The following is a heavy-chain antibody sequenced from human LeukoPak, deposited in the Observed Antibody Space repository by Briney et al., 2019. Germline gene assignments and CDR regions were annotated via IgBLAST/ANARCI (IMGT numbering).Heavy chain of an antibody. CDR3: ARGVLRGSTSSYFDY. D-gene: IGHD2-2*01. CDR2: ISYDGSNK. V-gene: IGHV3-30-3*01. J-gene: IGHJ4*02. CDR1: GFTFSSYA. Sequence: GGSLRLSCAASGFTFSSYAMHWVRQAPGKGLEWVAVISYDGSNKYYADSVKGRFTISRDNSKNTLYLQMNSLRAEDTAVYYCARGVLRGSTSSYFDYWGQGTLVTVSS.